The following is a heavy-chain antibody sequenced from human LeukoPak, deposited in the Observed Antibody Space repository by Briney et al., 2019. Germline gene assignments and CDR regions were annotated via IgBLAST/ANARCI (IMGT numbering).Heavy chain of an antibody. CDR1: GYRFSNYY. V-gene: IGHV5-51*01. CDR3: ARLTDIVATIDGEMNWFDL. Sequence: GETLRISCQASGYRFSNYYIAWVRQKPGKGLEWMGLTSPRDSNNKYSPTFEGQVTMSADKSISTVYLQWSSLKTSDTATYYCARLTDIVATIDGEMNWFDLWGQGTLVAVSS. D-gene: IGHD5-12*01. J-gene: IGHJ5*02. CDR2: TSPRDSNN.